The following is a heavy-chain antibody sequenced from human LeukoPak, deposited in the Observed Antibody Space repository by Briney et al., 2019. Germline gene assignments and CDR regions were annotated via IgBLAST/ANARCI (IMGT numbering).Heavy chain of an antibody. Sequence: PSETLSLTCTVSGGSISSGSYYWSWIRQPAGKGLEWIGRIYTSGSTNYNPSLKSRVTISVDTSKNQFSLKLSSVTAADTAVYYCARDIPGGEVLRWGQGTLVTVSS. D-gene: IGHD1-26*01. J-gene: IGHJ4*02. CDR3: ARDIPGGEVLR. V-gene: IGHV4-61*02. CDR2: IYTSGST. CDR1: GGSISSGSYY.